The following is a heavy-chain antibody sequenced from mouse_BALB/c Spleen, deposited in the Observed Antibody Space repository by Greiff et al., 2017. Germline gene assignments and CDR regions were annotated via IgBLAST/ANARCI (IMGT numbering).Heavy chain of an antibody. D-gene: IGHD2-3*01. V-gene: IGHV3-6*02. CDR3: ARDDGY. CDR1: GYSITSGYY. CDR2: ISYDGSN. J-gene: IGHJ2*01. Sequence: EESGPGLVKPSQSLSLTCSVTGYSITSGYYWNWIRQFPGNKLEWMGYISYDGSNNYNPSLKNRISITRDTSKNQFFLKLNSVTTEDTATYYCARDDGYWGQGTTLTVSS.